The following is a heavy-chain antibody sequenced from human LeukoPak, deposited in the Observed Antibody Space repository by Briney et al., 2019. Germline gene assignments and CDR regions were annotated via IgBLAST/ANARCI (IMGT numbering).Heavy chain of an antibody. D-gene: IGHD6-19*01. Sequence: PGGSLRLSCAASGFTFSSYAMSWVRQAPGKGLGWVSAISGSGGSTYYADSVKGWFTISRDNSKNTLYLQMNSLRAEDTAVYYCAKDSSGWYYFDYWGQGTLVTVSS. CDR2: ISGSGGST. J-gene: IGHJ4*02. CDR1: GFTFSSYA. V-gene: IGHV3-23*01. CDR3: AKDSSGWYYFDY.